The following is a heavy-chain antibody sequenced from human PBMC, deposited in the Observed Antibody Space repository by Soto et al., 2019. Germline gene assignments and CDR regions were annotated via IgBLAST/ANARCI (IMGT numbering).Heavy chain of an antibody. Sequence: QVQLVQSGAEVKKPGSSVKVSCKASGGTFSSYGISWVRQAPGQGLEWMGGIIPIFATTNYAQRFQDRVTTAAEEYTSTGYMELSSTRTEDTAVYYWARDPLPLPKTPSPYHAMDVWGQGTTVTVSS. V-gene: IGHV1-69*12. CDR2: IIPIFATT. D-gene: IGHD1-26*01. CDR3: ARDPLPLPKTPSPYHAMDV. CDR1: GGTFSSYG. J-gene: IGHJ6*02.